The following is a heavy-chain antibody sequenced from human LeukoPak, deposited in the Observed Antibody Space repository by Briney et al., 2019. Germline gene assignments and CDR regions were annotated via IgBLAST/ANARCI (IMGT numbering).Heavy chain of an antibody. CDR3: ARGVWYCSSTSCYDGWFDP. CDR2: IYTSGST. D-gene: IGHD2-2*01. CDR1: GGSISSYY. J-gene: IGHJ5*02. V-gene: IGHV4-4*07. Sequence: PSETLSLTCTVSGGSISSYYWSWIRQPAGKGLERIWRIYTSGSTTYHPSLKSPVTISVDNSKTQFSLKLSSVPAADTAVYYCARGVWYCSSTSCYDGWFDPWGQGTLVTVSS.